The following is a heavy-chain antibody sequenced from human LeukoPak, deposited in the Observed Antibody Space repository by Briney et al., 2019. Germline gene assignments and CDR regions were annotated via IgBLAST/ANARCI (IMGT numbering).Heavy chain of an antibody. CDR1: GVSISSYY. CDR3: VRDTERAFDI. J-gene: IGHJ3*02. V-gene: IGHV4-59*01. D-gene: IGHD4-11*01. CDR2: IYYSGST. Sequence: SETLSLTCTVSGVSISSYYWSWIRQPPGKGLEWIGYIYYSGSTNYNPSLKSRVTISVDTSKNQFSLKLSSVTAADTAVYYCVRDTERAFDIWGQGTMVTVSS.